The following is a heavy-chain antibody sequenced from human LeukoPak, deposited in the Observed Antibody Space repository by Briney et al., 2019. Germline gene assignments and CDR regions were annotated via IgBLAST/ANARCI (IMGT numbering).Heavy chain of an antibody. CDR3: ARDPGRRFWGSYRFDY. D-gene: IGHD3-16*02. CDR2: INPNSGGT. Sequence: GASVKVSCKASGYTFTSYGISWVRQAPGQGLEWMGWINPNSGGTNYAQKFQGRVTMTRDTSISTAYMELSRLRSDDTAVYYCARDPGRRFWGSYRFDYWGQGTLVTVSS. V-gene: IGHV1-2*02. J-gene: IGHJ4*02. CDR1: GYTFTSYG.